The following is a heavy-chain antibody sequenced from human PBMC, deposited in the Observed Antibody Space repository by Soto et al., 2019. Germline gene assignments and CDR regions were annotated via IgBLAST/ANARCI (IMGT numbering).Heavy chain of an antibody. CDR3: ARRGSGSYYDY. J-gene: IGHJ4*02. Sequence: EVQLLESGGGLVQPGGSLGLSCAASGFTFSSYAMRWVRQAPGKGLEWVSAIRGSGGSTYYADSVKGRFTISRDNSKTTLYLQMNSLRAEDTAVYYCARRGSGSYYDYWGQGTLVTVSS. CDR2: IRGSGGST. CDR1: GFTFSSYA. D-gene: IGHD1-26*01. V-gene: IGHV3-23*01.